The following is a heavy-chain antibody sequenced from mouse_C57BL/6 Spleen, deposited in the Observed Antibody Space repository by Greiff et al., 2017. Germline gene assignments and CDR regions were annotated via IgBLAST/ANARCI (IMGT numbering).Heavy chain of an antibody. CDR3: TRRGFSFDY. J-gene: IGHJ2*01. CDR2: IDPETGGT. Sequence: QVQLQQSGAELVRPGASVTLSCKASGYTFTDYEMHWVKQTPVHGLEWIGAIDPETGGTAYNQKFKGKAILTADKSSSTAYMELRSLTSEDSAVYYCTRRGFSFDYWGQGTTLTVSS. V-gene: IGHV1-15*01. CDR1: GYTFTDYE.